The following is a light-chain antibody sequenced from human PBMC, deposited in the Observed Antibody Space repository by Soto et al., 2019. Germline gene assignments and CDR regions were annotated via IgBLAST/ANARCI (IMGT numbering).Light chain of an antibody. V-gene: IGLV2-14*01. CDR2: DVT. CDR3: SSYTTSNTWV. CDR1: STDVGTYNF. J-gene: IGLJ3*02. Sequence: QSALTQPASVSGSPGQSITISCTGTSTDVGTYNFVSWYQQHPGKAPKVMIYDVTNRPSGVSNRFSGSKSGNTASLTISGLQAEDEADYFCSSYTTSNTWVFGGGTKLTVL.